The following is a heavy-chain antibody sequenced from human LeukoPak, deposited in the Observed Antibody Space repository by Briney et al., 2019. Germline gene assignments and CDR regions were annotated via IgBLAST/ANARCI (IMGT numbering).Heavy chain of an antibody. CDR3: ARHFFDSGAYYPSYFDY. Sequence: KTSETLSLTCSVSGGSTSSSTYYWGWIRQPPGKGLEWIGSIFYSGSTYYNPSLKSRVAISVDTSKSQFSLKLSSVTAVDTAVYYCARHFFDSGAYYPSYFDYWGQGTLVTVSS. D-gene: IGHD3-22*01. CDR1: GGSTSSSTYY. V-gene: IGHV4-39*01. CDR2: IFYSGST. J-gene: IGHJ4*02.